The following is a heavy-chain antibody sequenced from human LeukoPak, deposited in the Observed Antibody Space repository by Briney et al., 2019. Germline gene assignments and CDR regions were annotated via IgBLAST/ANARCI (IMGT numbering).Heavy chain of an antibody. CDR2: ISSGASAI. CDR1: GFTFSSYD. CDR3: ARENEYSSSSFNY. Sequence: GGSLRLSCAASGFTFSSYDMNWVRQAPGKGLEWVSYISSGASAIYYADSVEGRFTISRDNAQNSLYLQMNSLRAEDTAVYYCARENEYSSSSFNYWGQGTLVTVSS. D-gene: IGHD6-6*01. J-gene: IGHJ4*02. V-gene: IGHV3-48*03.